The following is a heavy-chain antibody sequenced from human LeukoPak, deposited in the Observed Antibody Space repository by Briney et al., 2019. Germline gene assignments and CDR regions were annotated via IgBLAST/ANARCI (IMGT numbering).Heavy chain of an antibody. J-gene: IGHJ4*02. V-gene: IGHV3-21*01. Sequence: GGSLRLSCAPSGFTFSSYSMNWVRQAPGKGLESVSSISSSSSYIYYADSVKGRFTISRDNAKNSLYLQMNSLRAEDTAVYYCARDLKLAYYYGSGSPTWGQGTLVTVSS. CDR3: ARDLKLAYYYGSGSPT. CDR1: GFTFSSYS. CDR2: ISSSSSYI. D-gene: IGHD3-10*01.